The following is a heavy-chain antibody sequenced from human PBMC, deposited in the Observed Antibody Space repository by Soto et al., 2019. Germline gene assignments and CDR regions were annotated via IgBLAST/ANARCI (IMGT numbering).Heavy chain of an antibody. CDR2: IVVGSGNT. D-gene: IGHD3-10*01. CDR1: GFTFTSSA. CDR3: AADPAFWLGELHY. J-gene: IGHJ4*02. Sequence: QMQLVQSGPEVKKPGTSVKVSCKASGFTFTSSAVQWVRQARGQRLEWIGWIVVGSGNTNYAQKFQERVTITRDIPKGTAYRGLGSLRSGDTAVYYCAADPAFWLGELHYGGQGTLFTVSS. V-gene: IGHV1-58*01.